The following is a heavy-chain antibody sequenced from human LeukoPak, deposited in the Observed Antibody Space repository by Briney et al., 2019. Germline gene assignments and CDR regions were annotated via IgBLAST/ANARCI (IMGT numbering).Heavy chain of an antibody. V-gene: IGHV4-34*01. CDR2: INHSGST. Sequence: PSETLSLTCTVSGGSISSYYWSWIRQPPGKGLEWIGEINHSGSTNYNPPLKSRVTISVDTSKNQFSLKLSSVTAADTAVYYCARAAYTYYYDSSGYGRACYYYYMDVWGKGTTVTVSS. D-gene: IGHD3-22*01. CDR3: ARAAYTYYYDSSGYGRACYYYYMDV. CDR1: GGSISSYY. J-gene: IGHJ6*03.